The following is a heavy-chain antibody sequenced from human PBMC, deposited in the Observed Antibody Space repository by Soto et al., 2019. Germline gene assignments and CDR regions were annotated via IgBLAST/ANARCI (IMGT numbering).Heavy chain of an antibody. CDR2: ISYDGSNK. CDR3: ARDEVITGTTGYGMDV. CDR1: GFTFSSYA. D-gene: IGHD1-7*01. V-gene: IGHV3-30-3*01. J-gene: IGHJ6*02. Sequence: GGSLRLSCAASGFTFSSYAMHWVRQAPGEGLEWVAVISYDGSNKYYADSVKGRFTISRDNSKNTLYLQMNSLRAEDTAVYYCARDEVITGTTGYGMDVWGQGTTVTVS.